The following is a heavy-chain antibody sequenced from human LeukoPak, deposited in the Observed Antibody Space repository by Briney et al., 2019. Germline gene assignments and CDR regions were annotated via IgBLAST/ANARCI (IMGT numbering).Heavy chain of an antibody. CDR1: GSSVNSDQY. CDR2: VHQTGSP. V-gene: IGHV4-38-2*01. J-gene: IGHJ3*02. D-gene: IGHD3-16*02. Sequence: PSETLSLTCDVSGSSVNSDQYWGWMRHSPGAGLEWIGSVHQTGSPYYTPSLGSRASLSIDSTKNSFSLRLTSVTAADTAVYYCAMLRLGELSLLANAYDIWGQGTMVIVSS. CDR3: AMLRLGELSLLANAYDI.